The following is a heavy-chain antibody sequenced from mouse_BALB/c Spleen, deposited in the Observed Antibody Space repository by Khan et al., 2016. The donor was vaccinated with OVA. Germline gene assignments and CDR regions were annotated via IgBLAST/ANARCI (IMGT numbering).Heavy chain of an antibody. CDR3: ARDAGRY. CDR1: GYTFTEFT. V-gene: IGHV1-18*01. D-gene: IGHD3-3*01. CDR2: INPTNGVT. Sequence: EVQLQQSGPELVKPGASVKISCKTSGYTFTEFTLHWVKQSHGKSLVWIGVINPTNGVTSYNQNFKGKATLHVDKSSSTAHMEFRSLTSEDSAVYYCARDAGRYWGQGTSVTVSS. J-gene: IGHJ4*01.